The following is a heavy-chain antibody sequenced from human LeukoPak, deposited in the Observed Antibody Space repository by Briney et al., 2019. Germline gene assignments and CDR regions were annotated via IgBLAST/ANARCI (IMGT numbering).Heavy chain of an antibody. CDR3: VRDAVTAY. V-gene: IGHV3-7*01. D-gene: IGHD2-21*02. J-gene: IGHJ4*02. CDR1: GFTFSEFW. CDR2: IKEDGSKK. Sequence: GGSLRLSCAASGFTFSEFWMSWVRQAPGKGLEWLANIKEDGSKKYYVDSVKGRFTISRDNAKNSLFLQMNSLRNEDTAVYYCVRDAVTAYWGQGTLVTVSS.